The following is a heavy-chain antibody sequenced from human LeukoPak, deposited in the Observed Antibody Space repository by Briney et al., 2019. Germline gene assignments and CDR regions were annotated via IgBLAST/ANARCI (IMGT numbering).Heavy chain of an antibody. CDR3: ARVLTADDYGDYGYDY. D-gene: IGHD4-17*01. CDR1: GFTFSSYA. J-gene: IGHJ4*02. CDR2: IYSGGST. Sequence: HAGGSLRLSCAASGFTFSSYAMSWVRQAPGKGLEWVSVIYSGGSTYYADSVKGRFTISRHNSKNTLYLQMNSLRAEDTAVYYCARVLTADDYGDYGYDYWGQGTLVTVSS. V-gene: IGHV3-53*04.